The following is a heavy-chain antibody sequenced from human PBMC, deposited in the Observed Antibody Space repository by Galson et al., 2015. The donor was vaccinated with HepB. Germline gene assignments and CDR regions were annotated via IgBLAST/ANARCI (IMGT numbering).Heavy chain of an antibody. CDR1: GGTFRSYA. V-gene: IGHV1-69*04. J-gene: IGHJ6*02. CDR3: ARERGGYDILTSMDV. CDR2: IIPILGIA. Sequence: QSGAEVTKPGESLRISCKASGGTFRSYAISWVRQAPGQGLEWMGRIIPILGIANYAQKFQGRVTITADKSTSTAYMELSSLRSEDTAVYYCARERGGYDILTSMDVWGQGTTVTVSS. D-gene: IGHD3-9*01.